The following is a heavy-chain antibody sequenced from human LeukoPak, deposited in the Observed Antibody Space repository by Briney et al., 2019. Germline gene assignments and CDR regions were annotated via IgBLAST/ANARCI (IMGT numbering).Heavy chain of an antibody. CDR3: ARGMRDIVVVVAAADNQFDY. V-gene: IGHV4-34*01. Sequence: XETLSLTCAVYGGSFSGYYWSWIRQPPGKGLEWIGEINHSGSANYNPSLKSRVTISVDTSKNQFSLKLSSVTAADTAVYYCARGMRDIVVVVAAADNQFDYWGQGTLVTVSS. J-gene: IGHJ4*02. CDR2: INHSGSA. D-gene: IGHD2-15*01. CDR1: GGSFSGYY.